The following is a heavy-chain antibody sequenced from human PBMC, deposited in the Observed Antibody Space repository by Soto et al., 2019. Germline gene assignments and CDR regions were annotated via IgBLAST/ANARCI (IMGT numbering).Heavy chain of an antibody. CDR1: RFTFSSYA. CDR2: ISGSGGST. CDR3: AKGRDPTSGTPIRHFDY. D-gene: IGHD3-10*01. Sequence: PGGSLRLSCTASRFTFSSYAMSWVRQAPGKGLEWVSAISGSGGSTYYADSVKGRFAISRDNSDNTLYLQMNSLRAEDTAVYYCAKGRDPTSGTPIRHFDYWGQGTLVTVSS. V-gene: IGHV3-23*01. J-gene: IGHJ4*02.